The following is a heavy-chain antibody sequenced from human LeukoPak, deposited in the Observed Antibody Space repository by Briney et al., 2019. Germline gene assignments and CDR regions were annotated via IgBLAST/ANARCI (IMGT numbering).Heavy chain of an antibody. CDR2: ISGRGGST. D-gene: IGHD2-15*01. V-gene: IGHV3-23*01. J-gene: IGHJ3*02. Sequence: GGSLRLSCSASGFTFSSYGMSWVRQAPGKGLEGGSGISGRGGSTYYADSVKGRVTISRDNANDMLYLQLSSLRADDTAVYYCAKGPVVPFDIWGQGTMVTVSS. CDR3: AKGPVVPFDI. CDR1: GFTFSSYG.